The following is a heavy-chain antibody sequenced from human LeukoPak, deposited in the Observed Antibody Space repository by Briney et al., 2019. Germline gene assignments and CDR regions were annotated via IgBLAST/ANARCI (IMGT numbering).Heavy chain of an antibody. CDR1: GFTFSSYA. CDR2: ISGSGGST. CDR3: ARDLYYDILTGYYSPGYFDY. Sequence: GGSLILSCAASGFTFSSYAMSRVRQAPGKGLEWVLAISGSGGSTYYADSVKGRFTISRDNSKNTLHLQMNSLRAEDTAVYYCARDLYYDILTGYYSPGYFDYRGQGTLVTVSS. J-gene: IGHJ4*02. D-gene: IGHD3-9*01. V-gene: IGHV3-23*01.